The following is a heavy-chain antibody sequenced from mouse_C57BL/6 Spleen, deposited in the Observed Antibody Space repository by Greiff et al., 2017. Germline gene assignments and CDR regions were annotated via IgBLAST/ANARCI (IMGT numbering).Heavy chain of an antibody. CDR2: IYPGSGST. Sequence: VQLQQSGAELVKPGASVKMSCKASGYTFTSYWITWVKQRPGQGLEWIGDIYPGSGSTNYNEKFKSKATLTVDTSSSPAYRQLSSLTSEDSAVYYCARGDYDYVYAMDYWGQGTSVTVSS. V-gene: IGHV1-55*01. J-gene: IGHJ4*01. CDR1: GYTFTSYW. CDR3: ARGDYDYVYAMDY. D-gene: IGHD2-4*01.